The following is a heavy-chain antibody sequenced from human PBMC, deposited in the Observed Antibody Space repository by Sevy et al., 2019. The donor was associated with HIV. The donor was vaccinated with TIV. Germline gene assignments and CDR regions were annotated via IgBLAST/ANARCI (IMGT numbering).Heavy chain of an antibody. CDR1: GFIFSSYA. CDR3: AGDDSKGWYGSFDS. D-gene: IGHD6-19*01. V-gene: IGHV3-30-3*01. Sequence: GGSLRLSCAASGFIFSSYAMHWVRQAPGKGLEWVALMSYDGSKEYYADSVKGRFTISRDKSKNTLYLQMNSLRAEDTAVYYCAGDDSKGWYGSFDSWGQGTLVTVSS. CDR2: MSYDGSKE. J-gene: IGHJ4*02.